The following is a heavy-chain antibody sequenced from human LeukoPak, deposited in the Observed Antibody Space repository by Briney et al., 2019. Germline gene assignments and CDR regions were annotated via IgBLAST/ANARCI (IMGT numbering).Heavy chain of an antibody. V-gene: IGHV3-33*01. D-gene: IGHD3-10*01. CDR2: IWYDGSNK. CDR3: ARAEPLCGSGSYYY. Sequence: PGGSLRLSCAASGFTFSSYGMHWVRQAPGKGLEWVAVIWYDGSNKYYADSVKGRFTISRDNSKNTLYLQMNSLRAEDTAVYYCARAEPLCGSGSYYYWGQGTLVTVSS. J-gene: IGHJ4*02. CDR1: GFTFSSYG.